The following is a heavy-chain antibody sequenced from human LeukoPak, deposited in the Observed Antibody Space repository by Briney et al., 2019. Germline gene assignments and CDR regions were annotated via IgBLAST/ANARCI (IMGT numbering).Heavy chain of an antibody. D-gene: IGHD2-15*01. CDR2: IYSGGST. V-gene: IGHV3-53*01. CDR1: GFTVSSNY. CDR3: ARDRYCSGGSCKVFDY. J-gene: IGHJ4*02. Sequence: PGGSLRLSCAASGFTVSSNYMSWVRQAPGKGLERVSVIYSGGSTYYADSVKGRFTISRDNSKNTLYLQMNSLRAEDTAVYYCARDRYCSGGSCKVFDYWGQGTLVTVSS.